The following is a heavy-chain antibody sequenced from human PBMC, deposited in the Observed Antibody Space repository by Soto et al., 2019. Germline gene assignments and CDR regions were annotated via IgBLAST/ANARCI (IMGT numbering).Heavy chain of an antibody. J-gene: IGHJ6*03. D-gene: IGHD3-10*01. Sequence: QLQLVQAGAEVKKPGASVKVSCKASGYTFTGYYMHWVLRAPGQGLEWRGWINTNSGGTNYAQKFQGWVTMTRDTSISTAYMELSRLRSDDTAVYYCARLYYGSGRGGGYMDVWGKGTTVTVSS. V-gene: IGHV1-2*04. CDR1: GYTFTGYY. CDR2: INTNSGGT. CDR3: ARLYYGSGRGGGYMDV.